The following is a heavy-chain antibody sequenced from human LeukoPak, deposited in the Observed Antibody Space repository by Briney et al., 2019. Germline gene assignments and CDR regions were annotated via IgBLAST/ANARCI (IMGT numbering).Heavy chain of an antibody. CDR1: GFTFSSYS. CDR2: ISSSSSYI. Sequence: GGSLRLSCAASGFTFSSYSMNWVRQAPGKELEWVSSISSSSSYIYYADSVKGRFTISRDNAKNSLYLQMNSLRAEDTAVYYCARDRVRQWPSPDAFDIWGQGTMVTVSS. J-gene: IGHJ3*02. V-gene: IGHV3-21*01. CDR3: ARDRVRQWPSPDAFDI. D-gene: IGHD6-19*01.